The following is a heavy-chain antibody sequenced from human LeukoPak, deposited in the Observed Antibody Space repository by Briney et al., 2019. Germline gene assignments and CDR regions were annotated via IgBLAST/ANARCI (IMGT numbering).Heavy chain of an antibody. J-gene: IGHJ6*02. Sequence: SVKVSCKASGGTFSSYAISWVRQAPGQGLEWMGRIIPILGIANYAQKFQGRVTITADKSTSTAYMELSSLRSEDTAAYYCARARIVVVVAATLYYGMDVWGQGTTVTVSS. CDR2: IIPILGIA. V-gene: IGHV1-69*04. CDR1: GGTFSSYA. CDR3: ARARIVVVVAATLYYGMDV. D-gene: IGHD2-15*01.